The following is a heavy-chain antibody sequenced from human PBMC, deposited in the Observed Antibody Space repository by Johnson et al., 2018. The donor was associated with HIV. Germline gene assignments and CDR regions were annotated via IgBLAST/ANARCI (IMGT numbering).Heavy chain of an antibody. J-gene: IGHJ3*02. CDR1: GFTFSSYG. V-gene: IGHV3-30*19. D-gene: IGHD6-6*01. CDR3: ARDLDSSSSEDAFDI. CDR2: IWYDGSNK. Sequence: QMLLVESGGGVVQPGGSLRLSYAASGFTFSSYGMHWVRQAPGKGLEWVAVIWYDGSNKYYADSVKGRFTISRDNSKNTLYLQMNSLRAEDTAVYYCARDLDSSSSEDAFDIWGQGTMVTVSS.